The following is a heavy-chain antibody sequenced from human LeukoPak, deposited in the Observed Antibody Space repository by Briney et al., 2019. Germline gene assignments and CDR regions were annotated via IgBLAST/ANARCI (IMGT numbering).Heavy chain of an antibody. Sequence: SVKVSCKASGYTFGTHWMHWVRQAPGQGLEWMGGIIPIFGTANYAQKLQGRVTITADESTSTAYMELSSLRSEDTAVYYCARYVSGYYDSSGPPDVWGKGTTVTISS. CDR3: ARYVSGYYDSSGPPDV. CDR2: IIPIFGTA. D-gene: IGHD3-22*01. V-gene: IGHV1-69*13. CDR1: GYTFGTHW. J-gene: IGHJ6*04.